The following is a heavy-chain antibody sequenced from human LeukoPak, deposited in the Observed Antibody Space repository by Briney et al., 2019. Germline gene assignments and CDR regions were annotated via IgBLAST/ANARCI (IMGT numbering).Heavy chain of an antibody. J-gene: IGHJ4*02. CDR2: INHSGST. D-gene: IGHD6-13*01. Sequence: SETLSLTCAVYGGSFSGYYWSWIRQPPGKGLEWIGEINHSGSTNYNPSLKSRVTISVDTSKNQLSLKLSSVTAADTAVYYCARGVMAAAGDSYYFDYWGQGTLVTVSS. CDR3: ARGVMAAAGDSYYFDY. CDR1: GGSFSGYY. V-gene: IGHV4-34*01.